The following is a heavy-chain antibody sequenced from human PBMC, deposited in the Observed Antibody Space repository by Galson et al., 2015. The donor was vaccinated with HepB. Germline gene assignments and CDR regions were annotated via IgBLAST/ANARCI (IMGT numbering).Heavy chain of an antibody. J-gene: IGHJ6*02. V-gene: IGHV3-33*01. D-gene: IGHD1-26*01. CDR1: GFTFSSYG. Sequence: SLRLSCAASGFTFSSYGMHWVRQAPGKGLEWVAVIWYDGSNKYYADSVKGRFTISRDNSKNTLYLQMNSLRAEDTAVYYCARDPWDPHPIMDVWGQGTTVTVSS. CDR2: IWYDGSNK. CDR3: ARDPWDPHPIMDV.